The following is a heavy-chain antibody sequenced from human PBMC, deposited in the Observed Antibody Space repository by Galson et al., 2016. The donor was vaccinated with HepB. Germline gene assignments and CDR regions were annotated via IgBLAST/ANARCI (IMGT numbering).Heavy chain of an antibody. CDR3: APEVTASYYFDS. D-gene: IGHD2-21*02. Sequence: SVKVSCKASGYTFTNYYVHWVRQAPGQGLEWMGLINPSGDDTIYAQDFQGRVTVTRDTSTSTVYMELTSLRSDDTAVYYCAPEVTASYYFDSWGQGTLVTVSS. CDR2: INPSGDDT. J-gene: IGHJ4*02. V-gene: IGHV1-46*01. CDR1: GYTFTNYY.